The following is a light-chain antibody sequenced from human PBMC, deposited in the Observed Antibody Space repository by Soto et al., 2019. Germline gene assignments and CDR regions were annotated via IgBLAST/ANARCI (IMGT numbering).Light chain of an antibody. J-gene: IGLJ1*01. CDR2: DVS. Sequence: QSVLTQPRSVSGSPGQSVTISCTGTSSDVGGYNYGSWYQQHPGKAPKLMIYDVSKRPSGVPDRFSGFKSGRTASLTISGLQAEDEADYYCCSYAGSYTYVFGTGAKVTV. CDR1: SSDVGGYNY. CDR3: CSYAGSYTYV. V-gene: IGLV2-11*01.